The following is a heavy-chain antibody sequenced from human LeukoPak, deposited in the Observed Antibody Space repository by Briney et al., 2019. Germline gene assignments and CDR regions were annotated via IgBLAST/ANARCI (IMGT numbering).Heavy chain of an antibody. CDR1: GYTFTGYY. D-gene: IGHD3-22*01. CDR3: ARDDYYDSSGYYLFFDY. V-gene: IGHV1-18*04. J-gene: IGHJ4*02. CDR2: ISAYNGNT. Sequence: GASVKVSCKASGYTFTGYYMHWVRQAPGQGLEWMGWISAYNGNTNYAQKLQGRVTMTTDTSTSTAYMELRSLRSDDTAVYYCARDDYYDSSGYYLFFDYWGQGTLVTVSS.